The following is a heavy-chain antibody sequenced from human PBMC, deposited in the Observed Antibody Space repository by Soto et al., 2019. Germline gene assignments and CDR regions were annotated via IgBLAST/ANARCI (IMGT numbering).Heavy chain of an antibody. CDR2: IYYSGST. J-gene: IGHJ4*02. D-gene: IGHD6-13*01. CDR3: ARRMAAAGLYYFDY. V-gene: IGHV4-59*08. Sequence: SETLSLTCTVSGGSISSYYWSWIRQPPGKGLEWIGYIYYSGSTNYNPSLKSRVTISVDTSKNQFSLKLSSVTAADTAVYYCARRMAAAGLYYFDYWGQGTLVTVSS. CDR1: GGSISSYY.